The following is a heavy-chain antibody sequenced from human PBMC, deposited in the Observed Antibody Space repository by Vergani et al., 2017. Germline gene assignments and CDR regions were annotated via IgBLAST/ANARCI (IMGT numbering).Heavy chain of an antibody. CDR1: GGSFSGYY. CDR3: ARTCYGDYNYYYYYMDV. J-gene: IGHJ6*03. D-gene: IGHD4-17*01. CDR2: INHSGST. V-gene: IGHV4-34*01. Sequence: QVQLQQRGAGLLKPSETLSLTCAVYGGSFSGYYWSWIRQPPGKGLEWIGEINHSGSTNYNPSLKSRVTISVDTSKNQFSLKLSSVTAADTAVYYCARTCYGDYNYYYYYMDVWGKGTTVTVSS.